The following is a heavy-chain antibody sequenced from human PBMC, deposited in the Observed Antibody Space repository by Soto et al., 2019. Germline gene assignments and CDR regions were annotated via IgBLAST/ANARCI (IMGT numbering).Heavy chain of an antibody. CDR2: ISSNGGST. V-gene: IGHV3-64D*06. J-gene: IGHJ4*02. Sequence: SLRLSCSASGFTFSSYAMHWVRQAPGKGLEYVSAISSNGGSTYYADSVKGRFTISRDNSKNTLYLQMSSLRAEDTAVYYCVSERSGKILGQVDYWGQGTLVTVYS. CDR1: GFTFSSYA. CDR3: VSERSGKILGQVDY. D-gene: IGHD6-19*01.